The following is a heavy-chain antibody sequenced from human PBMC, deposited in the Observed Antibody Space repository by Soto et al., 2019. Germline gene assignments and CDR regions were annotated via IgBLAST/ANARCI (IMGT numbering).Heavy chain of an antibody. Sequence: EVQLVESGGGLVQPGGSLRLSCAASGFTFSSYWMSWVRQAPGKGLEWVANIKQDGSEKYYVDSVKGRFTISRDNAKNSLYLQMNSLRAEDTAVYYCARAVNPYYYDSSGDHPAGYWGQGILVTVSS. J-gene: IGHJ4*02. V-gene: IGHV3-7*01. CDR3: ARAVNPYYYDSSGDHPAGY. D-gene: IGHD3-22*01. CDR1: GFTFSSYW. CDR2: IKQDGSEK.